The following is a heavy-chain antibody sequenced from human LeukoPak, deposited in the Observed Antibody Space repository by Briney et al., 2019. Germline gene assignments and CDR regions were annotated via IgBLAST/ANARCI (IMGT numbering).Heavy chain of an antibody. D-gene: IGHD3-16*02. V-gene: IGHV4-59*08. CDR2: IYYSGST. CDR3: ARHRYVWGSYRLDY. J-gene: IGHJ4*02. CDR1: GGXISSSY. Sequence: PSETLSFTCTVSGGXISSSYCSWIRQPPGKGLEWIGYIYYSGSTNYNSSLKSRVTISVDTSKNQFSLKLSSVTAADTAVYYCARHRYVWGSYRLDYWGQGTLVTVSS.